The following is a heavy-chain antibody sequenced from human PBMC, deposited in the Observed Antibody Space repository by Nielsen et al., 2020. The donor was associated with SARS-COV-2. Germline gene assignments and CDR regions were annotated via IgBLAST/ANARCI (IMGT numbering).Heavy chain of an antibody. CDR1: GGSISSSNW. Sequence: SETLSLTCAVSGGSISSSNWWSWVRQPPGKGLDWIGEINHSGSTNYNPSLKSRVTISVDTSKNQFSLKLSSETAADTAVYYCARRTFHYHGMDVWGQGTSVTVSS. V-gene: IGHV4-4*02. CDR3: ARRTFHYHGMDV. J-gene: IGHJ6*02. CDR2: INHSGST.